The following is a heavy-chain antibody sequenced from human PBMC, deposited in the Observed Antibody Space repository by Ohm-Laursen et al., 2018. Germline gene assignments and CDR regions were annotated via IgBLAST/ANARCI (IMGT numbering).Heavy chain of an antibody. CDR2: ISAYNGNT. CDR3: ARDYYDSSGYYYLPPYYYYYGMDV. D-gene: IGHD3-22*01. V-gene: IGHV1-18*01. CDR1: GYTFTSYG. Sequence: ASVKVSCKASGYTFTSYGISWVRQAPGQGLEWMGWISAYNGNTNYAQKLQGRVTMTTDTSTSTAYMELRSLRSDDTAVYYCARDYYDSSGYYYLPPYYYYYGMDVWGQGTTVTVSS. J-gene: IGHJ6*02.